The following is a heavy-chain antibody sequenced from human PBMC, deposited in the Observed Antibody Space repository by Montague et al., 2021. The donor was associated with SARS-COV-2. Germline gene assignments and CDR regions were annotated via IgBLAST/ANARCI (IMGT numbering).Heavy chain of an antibody. CDR2: IYDSGST. D-gene: IGHD4-17*01. V-gene: IGHV4-59*01. CDR1: GSSLRGYY. J-gene: IGHJ4*02. CDR3: ARENTVTTFGGPYYMDS. Sequence: SETLSLTCIVSGSSLRGYYWSWIRQPPGKGLEWIGYIYDSGSTNYNPSLKSRVTISVDTSKNQFSLKLSSVTAADTAVYYCARENTVTTFGGPYYMDSWGQGTMVTVSA.